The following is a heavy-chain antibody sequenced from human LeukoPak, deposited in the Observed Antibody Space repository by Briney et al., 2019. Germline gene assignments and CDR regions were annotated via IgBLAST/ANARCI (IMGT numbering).Heavy chain of an antibody. D-gene: IGHD5-12*01. J-gene: IGHJ4*02. CDR1: GGSISSGSYY. CDR3: ARDRGYDSSTFDY. Sequence: SQTLSLTCTVSGGSISSGSYYWSWIRQPAGKGLEWIGRIYTSGSTNYNPSLKSRVTISVDTSKNQFSLKLSSVTAADTAVYYCARDRGYDSSTFDYWGQGTLVTVSS. CDR2: IYTSGST. V-gene: IGHV4-61*02.